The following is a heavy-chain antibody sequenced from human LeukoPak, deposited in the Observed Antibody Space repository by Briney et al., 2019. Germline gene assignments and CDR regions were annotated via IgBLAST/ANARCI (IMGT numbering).Heavy chain of an antibody. CDR1: GYSFTSYW. CDR2: IDPSDSYT. CDR3: AIPNGDCEKNYYYYGMDV. Sequence: GESLKISCKGSGYSFTSYWISWVRQMPGKGLEWMGRIDPSDSYTNYSPSFQGHVTISADKSISTAYLQWSSLKASDTAMYYCAIPNGDCEKNYYYYGMDVWGQGTTVTVSS. V-gene: IGHV5-10-1*01. D-gene: IGHD2-21*02. J-gene: IGHJ6*02.